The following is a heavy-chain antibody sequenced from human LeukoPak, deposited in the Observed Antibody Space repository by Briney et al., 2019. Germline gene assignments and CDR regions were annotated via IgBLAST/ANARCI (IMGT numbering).Heavy chain of an antibody. Sequence: GGSLRLSCAASGFTFSSYGMHWVRQAPGKGLEWVAVISYDGSNKYYADSVRGRFTISRDNSKNTLYLQMNSLRAEDTAVYYCATTLDRIVGAMHFDYWGQGTLVTVSS. D-gene: IGHD1-26*01. J-gene: IGHJ4*02. CDR1: GFTFSSYG. V-gene: IGHV3-30*03. CDR2: ISYDGSNK. CDR3: ATTLDRIVGAMHFDY.